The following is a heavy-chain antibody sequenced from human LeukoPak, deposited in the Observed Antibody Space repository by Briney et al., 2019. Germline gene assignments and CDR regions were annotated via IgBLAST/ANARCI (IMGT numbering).Heavy chain of an antibody. CDR1: GGSISSYY. J-gene: IGHJ3*02. V-gene: IGHV4-59*08. CDR2: IYYSGST. D-gene: IGHD3-22*01. CDR3: ARHGALDDSSGYYVDAFDI. Sequence: SETLSLTCTVSGGSISSYYWSWIRQPPGKGLEWIGYIYYSGSTKYNPSLKSRVTISVDTSKNQFSLKLSSVTAADTAVYYCARHGALDDSSGYYVDAFDIWGQGTMVTVSS.